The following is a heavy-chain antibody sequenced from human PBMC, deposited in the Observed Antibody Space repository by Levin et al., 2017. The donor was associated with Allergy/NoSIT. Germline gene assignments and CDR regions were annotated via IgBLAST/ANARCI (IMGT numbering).Heavy chain of an antibody. CDR1: GFTFSSYS. V-gene: IGHV3-48*01. CDR2: ISSSSSTI. D-gene: IGHD3-22*01. Sequence: AGGSLRLSCAASGFTFSSYSMNWVRQAPGKGLEWVSYISSSSSTIYYADSVKGRFTISRDNAKNSLYLQMNSLRAEDTAVYYCARAGYDSSGYYYWYFDLWGRGTLVTVSS. CDR3: ARAGYDSSGYYYWYFDL. J-gene: IGHJ2*01.